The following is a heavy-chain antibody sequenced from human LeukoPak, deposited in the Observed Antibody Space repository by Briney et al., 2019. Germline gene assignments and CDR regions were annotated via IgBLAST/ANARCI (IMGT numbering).Heavy chain of an antibody. D-gene: IGHD3-10*01. CDR1: GYTFTSYY. CDR2: INPSGGST. Sequence: GASVKVSCKASGYTFTSYYMHWVRQAPGQGLEWMGIINPSGGSTSYAQKFQGRVTMTRDTSTSTVYMELSSLRSEDTAVYYCARDRITMVRGVIITDQYYYYGMDVWGQGTTVTVSS. CDR3: ARDRITMVRGVIITDQYYYYGMDV. V-gene: IGHV1-46*01. J-gene: IGHJ6*02.